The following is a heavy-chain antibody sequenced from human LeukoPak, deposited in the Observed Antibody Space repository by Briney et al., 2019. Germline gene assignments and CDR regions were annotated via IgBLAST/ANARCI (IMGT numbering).Heavy chain of an antibody. D-gene: IGHD6-19*01. J-gene: IGHJ1*01. Sequence: GGSLRLSCAASGFTFSSYAMSWVRQAPGKGLEWVSAISGNGGSTYYADSVEGRFTISRDNSKNTLYLEMNSLRAEDTAVYYCAKGGPVAADPRYFQHWGQGTLVTVSS. CDR3: AKGGPVAADPRYFQH. V-gene: IGHV3-23*01. CDR2: ISGNGGST. CDR1: GFTFSSYA.